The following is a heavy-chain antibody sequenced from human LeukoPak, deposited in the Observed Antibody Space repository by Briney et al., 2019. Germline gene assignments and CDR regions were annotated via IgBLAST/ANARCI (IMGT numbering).Heavy chain of an antibody. Sequence: PGRSLRLSCAASGFTFDDYAMHWVRQAPGKGLEWVSGISWNSGSIGYADSVKGRFTISRDNAKNSLYLQMNSLRAEDTALYYCAKRGYDTYYFDYWGQGTLVTVSS. CDR2: ISWNSGSI. D-gene: IGHD5-12*01. J-gene: IGHJ4*02. CDR3: AKRGYDTYYFDY. V-gene: IGHV3-9*01. CDR1: GFTFDDYA.